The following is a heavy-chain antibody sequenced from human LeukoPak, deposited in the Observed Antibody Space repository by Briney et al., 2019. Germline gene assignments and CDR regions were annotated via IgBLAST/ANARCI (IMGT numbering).Heavy chain of an antibody. CDR1: GGSITSYY. V-gene: IGHV4-59*01. J-gene: IGHJ5*02. CDR2: ISYTGST. D-gene: IGHD2-2*01. Sequence: SETLSLTCIVSGGSITSYYWSWIRQPPGKGLEWIGYISYTGSTNYNPSLKSRVTISIDTSKNQFSLKLSSVTAADTAVYYCASGGYCSSTTCYPNWFDPWGQGTLVTVSS. CDR3: ASGGYCSSTTCYPNWFDP.